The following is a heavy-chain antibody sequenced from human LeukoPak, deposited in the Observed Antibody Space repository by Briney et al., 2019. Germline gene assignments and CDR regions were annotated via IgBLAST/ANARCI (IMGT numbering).Heavy chain of an antibody. Sequence: SETLSLTCTVSGGSISSGSYYWSWIRQPAGKGLEWIGRIYTSGSTNYNPSLKSRVTISVDTSKNQFSLKLSSVTAADTAVYYCAAYYDFWSGYYTDAFDIWGQGTMVTVSS. CDR1: GGSISSGSYY. CDR3: AAYYDFWSGYYTDAFDI. V-gene: IGHV4-61*02. CDR2: IYTSGST. J-gene: IGHJ3*02. D-gene: IGHD3-3*01.